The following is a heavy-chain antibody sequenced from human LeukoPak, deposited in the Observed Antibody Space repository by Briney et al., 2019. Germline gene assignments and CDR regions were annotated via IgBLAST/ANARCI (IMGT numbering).Heavy chain of an antibody. CDR3: ARRTVTTSYFDY. D-gene: IGHD4-11*01. V-gene: IGHV4-38-2*01. CDR1: GYSISSGYY. CDR2: IYHSRST. Sequence: SETLSLTCAVSGYSISSGYYWGWIRQPPGKGMEWIGSIYHSRSTYYNPSLKSRVTISVDTSKNQFSLKLSSVTAADTAVYYCARRTVTTSYFDYWGQGTLVTVSS. J-gene: IGHJ4*02.